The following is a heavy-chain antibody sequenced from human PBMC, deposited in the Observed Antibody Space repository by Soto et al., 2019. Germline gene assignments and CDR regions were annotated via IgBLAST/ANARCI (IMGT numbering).Heavy chain of an antibody. CDR3: ARSAEQWPPFDY. CDR1: GYTFTYRY. CDR2: ITPFNGNT. Sequence: GASVKVSCKASGYTFTYRYLHWVRQAPGQALEWMGWITPFNGNTNYAQKFQDRVTITRDRSMSTAYMELSSLRSEDTAMYYCARSAEQWPPFDYWGQGTLVTVSS. V-gene: IGHV1-45*02. D-gene: IGHD6-19*01. J-gene: IGHJ4*02.